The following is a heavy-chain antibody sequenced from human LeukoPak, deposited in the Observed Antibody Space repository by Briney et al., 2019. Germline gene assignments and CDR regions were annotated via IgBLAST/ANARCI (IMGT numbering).Heavy chain of an antibody. V-gene: IGHV4-4*07. Sequence: SETLSLTCNVSGGSISSYYWSWIRQAAGKGLEWIGRIYTSGSTNYNPSLKSRVTMSVDTSKNQFSLKLSSVTAADTAVYYCAREHLLWFGELSHFDYWGQGTLVTVSS. D-gene: IGHD3-10*01. CDR1: GGSISSYY. CDR3: AREHLLWFGELSHFDY. J-gene: IGHJ4*02. CDR2: IYTSGST.